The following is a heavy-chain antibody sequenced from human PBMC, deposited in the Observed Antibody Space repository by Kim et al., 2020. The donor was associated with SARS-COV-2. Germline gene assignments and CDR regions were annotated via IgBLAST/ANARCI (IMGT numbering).Heavy chain of an antibody. V-gene: IGHV3-43D*03. Sequence: YTASLQCRLTIAREHSNNSLYPQMNSLRAEDTALYYCAKANDYGDYGIDYWGQGTLVTVSS. J-gene: IGHJ4*02. CDR3: AKANDYGDYGIDY. D-gene: IGHD4-17*01.